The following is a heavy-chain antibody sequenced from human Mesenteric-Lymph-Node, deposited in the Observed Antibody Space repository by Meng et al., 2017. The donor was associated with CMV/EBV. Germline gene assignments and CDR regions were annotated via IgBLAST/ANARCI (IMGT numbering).Heavy chain of an antibody. CDR2: IYYSGST. CDR3: ARGPKDCSSTSCYFRHYYYGMDV. J-gene: IGHJ6*02. D-gene: IGHD2-2*01. V-gene: IGHV4-39*07. Sequence: GSLRLSCTVSGGSISSSSYYWGWIRQPPGKGLEWIGNIYYSGSTYYNPSLKGRVTISGDTSKNQFSLKLSSVTAADTAVYYCARGPKDCSSTSCYFRHYYYGMDVWGQGTTVTVSS. CDR1: GGSISSSSYY.